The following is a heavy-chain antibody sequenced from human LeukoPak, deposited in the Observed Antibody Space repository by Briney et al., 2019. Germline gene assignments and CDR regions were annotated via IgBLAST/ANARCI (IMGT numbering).Heavy chain of an antibody. CDR3: AGAFRVEAFDI. CDR1: GFTFSSHS. J-gene: IGHJ3*02. CDR2: ISSSSSTI. D-gene: IGHD4/OR15-4a*01. Sequence: GGSLRLSCAASGFTFSSHSMNWVRQAPGKGLEWVSYISSSSSTIYYADSVKGRFTISRDNSKNTLYLQMNSLRAEDTAVYYCAGAFRVEAFDIWGQGTMVTVSS. V-gene: IGHV3-48*01.